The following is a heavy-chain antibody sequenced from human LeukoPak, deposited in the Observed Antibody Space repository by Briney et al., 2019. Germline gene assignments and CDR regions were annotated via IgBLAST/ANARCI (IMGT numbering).Heavy chain of an antibody. CDR3: ARLRSGYLYYFDY. D-gene: IGHD5-12*01. CDR2: IYYSGST. CDR1: GGSISSSSYY. Sequence: SETLSLTCTVSGGSISSSSYYWGWIRQPPGKGLEWIGSIYYSGSTYYNPSLKSRVTVSVDTSKNQFSLKLSSVTAADTAVYYCARLRSGYLYYFDYWGQGTLVTVSS. V-gene: IGHV4-39*01. J-gene: IGHJ4*02.